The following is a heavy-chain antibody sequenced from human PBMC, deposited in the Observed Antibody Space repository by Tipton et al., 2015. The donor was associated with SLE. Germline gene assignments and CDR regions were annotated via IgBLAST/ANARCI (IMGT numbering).Heavy chain of an antibody. Sequence: TLSLTCAVYGGSFSGYYWSWIRQPPGKGLEWIGEINHSGSTNYNPSLKSRVTISVDTSRNQFSLNLSSVTAADTAVYYCARENFSGLDYWGQGTLVTVSS. V-gene: IGHV4-34*01. J-gene: IGHJ4*02. CDR1: GGSFSGYY. D-gene: IGHD6-19*01. CDR3: ARENFSGLDY. CDR2: INHSGST.